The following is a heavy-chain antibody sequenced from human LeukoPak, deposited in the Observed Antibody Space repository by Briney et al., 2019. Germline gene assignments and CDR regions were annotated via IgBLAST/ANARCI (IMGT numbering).Heavy chain of an antibody. V-gene: IGHV4-4*07. Sequence: SETLSLTCTFSGGSINNFYWSWIRQPDGKGLEWIGRIHVSENTNYNPSLKSRVTMSVDTSKNQFSLKLSSVTAADTAVYYCARGSNYYGSGSAYYYYMDVWGKGTTVTVSS. D-gene: IGHD3-10*01. J-gene: IGHJ6*03. CDR2: IHVSENT. CDR3: ARGSNYYGSGSAYYYYMDV. CDR1: GGSINNFY.